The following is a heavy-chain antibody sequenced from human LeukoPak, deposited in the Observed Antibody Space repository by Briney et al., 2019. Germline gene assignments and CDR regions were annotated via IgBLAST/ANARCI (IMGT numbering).Heavy chain of an antibody. V-gene: IGHV4-39*02. J-gene: IGHJ6*03. CDR3: ARDQGIAAAGYYYYYMDV. CDR2: IYYSGST. CDR1: GGSISSSSYY. Sequence: SETLSLTCTVSGGSISSSSYYWGWIRQPPGKGLEWIGSIYYSGSTYYNPSLKSRVTISVDTSKNQFSLKLSSVTAADTAVYYCARDQGIAAAGYYYYYMDVWGKGTTVTISS. D-gene: IGHD6-13*01.